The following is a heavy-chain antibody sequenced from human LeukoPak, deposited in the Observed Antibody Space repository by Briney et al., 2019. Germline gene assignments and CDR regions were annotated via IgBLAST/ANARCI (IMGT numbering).Heavy chain of an antibody. V-gene: IGHV3-30*04. Sequence: PGRSLRLSCAASGFTFSSYAMHWVRQAPGKGLEWVAXISYDGSNKYYADSVKGRFTISRDNSKNTLYLQMNSLRAEDTAVYYCARDLEWDIVVVPAAVDFDYWGQGTLVTVSS. J-gene: IGHJ4*02. D-gene: IGHD2-2*01. CDR1: GFTFSSYA. CDR2: ISYDGSNK. CDR3: ARDLEWDIVVVPAAVDFDY.